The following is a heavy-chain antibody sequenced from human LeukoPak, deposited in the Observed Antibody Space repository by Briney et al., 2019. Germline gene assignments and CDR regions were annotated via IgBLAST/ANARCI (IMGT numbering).Heavy chain of an antibody. J-gene: IGHJ4*02. CDR3: ARVEIDGYNGY. V-gene: IGHV1-18*01. D-gene: IGHD5-24*01. CDR2: ISAYNGNT. CDR1: GYTFTSYG. Sequence: ASVKVSCKASGYTFTSYGISWVRQAPGQGLEWMGWISAYNGNTNYAQKFQGRVTITADESTSTAYMELSSLRSEDTAVYYCARVEIDGYNGYWGQGTLVTVSS.